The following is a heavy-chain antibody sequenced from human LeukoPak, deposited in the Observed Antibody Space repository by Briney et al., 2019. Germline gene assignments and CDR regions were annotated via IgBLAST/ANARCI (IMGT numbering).Heavy chain of an antibody. J-gene: IGHJ5*02. D-gene: IGHD6-13*01. CDR3: ARGGQQLVRSWFDP. CDR1: SGSISNYY. V-gene: IGHV4-59*01. Sequence: SETQSLTCTVSSGSISNYYWSWIRHPPGKGLEWIGYISYSGSTNYNASLTSRVTISLDTSKNQFSLKLSSVTAADTAVYYCARGGQQLVRSWFDPWGQGTLVIVSS. CDR2: ISYSGST.